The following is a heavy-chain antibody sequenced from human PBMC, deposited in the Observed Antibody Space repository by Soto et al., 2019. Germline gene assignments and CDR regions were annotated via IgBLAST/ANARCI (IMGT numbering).Heavy chain of an antibody. CDR3: ARLSSSWYGDFGY. CDR2: IYYSGST. J-gene: IGHJ4*02. D-gene: IGHD6-13*01. V-gene: IGHV4-39*01. Sequence: PSETLSLTCTVSGGSISSSSYYWGWIRQPPGKGLEWIGSIYYSGSTYYNPSLKSRVTISVDTSKNQFSLKLSSVTAADTAVYYCARLSSSWYGDFGYWGQGTLVTVSS. CDR1: GGSISSSSYY.